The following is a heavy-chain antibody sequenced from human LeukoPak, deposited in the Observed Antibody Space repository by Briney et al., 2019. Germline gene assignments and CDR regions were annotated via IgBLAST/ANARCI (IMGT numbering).Heavy chain of an antibody. CDR3: AKRPSCTIIPRPPWDS. D-gene: IGHD2-8*01. CDR2: ISGSGAGT. Sequence: PGGSLRLSCAASGFTFSTYAMSWVRQAPGKGLEWVSAISGSGAGTYYTDSVKGRFTISRDNSKDTLHLQMTSLRAEDTAVYYCAKRPSCTIIPRPPWDSWGQGTLVTVSS. CDR1: GFTFSTYA. J-gene: IGHJ4*02. V-gene: IGHV3-23*01.